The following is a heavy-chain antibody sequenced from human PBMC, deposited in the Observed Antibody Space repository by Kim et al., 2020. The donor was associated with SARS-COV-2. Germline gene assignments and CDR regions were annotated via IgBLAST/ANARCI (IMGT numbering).Heavy chain of an antibody. D-gene: IGHD2-2*01. CDR3: ARDLKVVPAATNFYYYYYGMDV. J-gene: IGHJ6*02. V-gene: IGHV4-34*01. Sequence: SETLSITCAVYGGSFSGYYWSWIRQPPGKGLEWIGEINHSGSTNYNPSLKSRVTISVDTSKNQFSLKLSSVTAADTAVYYCARDLKVVPAATNFYYYYYGMDVWGQGTTVTVSS. CDR1: GGSFSGYY. CDR2: INHSGST.